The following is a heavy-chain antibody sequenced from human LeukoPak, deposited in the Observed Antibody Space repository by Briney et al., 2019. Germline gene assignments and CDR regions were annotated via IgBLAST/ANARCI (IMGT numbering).Heavy chain of an antibody. V-gene: IGHV1-8*01. CDR2: MNPNSGNT. CDR3: ASWHRYRFDY. CDR1: AYTFTRFD. D-gene: IGHD1-14*01. J-gene: IGHJ4*02. Sequence: ASVKVSCKASAYTFTRFDINWVRQATGQGLEWMGWMNPNSGNTGYAQKLQGRVTMTTDTSTSTAYMELRSLRSDDTAVYYCASWHRYRFDYWGQGTLVTVSS.